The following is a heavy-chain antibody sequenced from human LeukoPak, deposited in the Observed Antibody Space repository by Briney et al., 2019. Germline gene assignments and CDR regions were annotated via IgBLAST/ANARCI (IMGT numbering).Heavy chain of an antibody. CDR2: INPNSGGT. CDR1: GYTFTGYY. CDR3: ATTLRRDGYNFLSGGYFDY. V-gene: IGHV1-2*02. D-gene: IGHD5-24*01. Sequence: GASVKVSCKASGYTFTGYYMHWVRQAPGQGLEWMGWINPNSGGTNYAQKFQGRVTMTRDTSISTAYMELSRLRSDDTAVYYCATTLRRDGYNFLSGGYFDYWGQGTLVTVSS. J-gene: IGHJ4*02.